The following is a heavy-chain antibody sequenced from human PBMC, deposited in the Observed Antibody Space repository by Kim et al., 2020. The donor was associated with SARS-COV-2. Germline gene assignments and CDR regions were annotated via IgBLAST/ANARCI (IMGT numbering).Heavy chain of an antibody. D-gene: IGHD3-16*01. Sequence: YPGSVKGRFTISRETAKNSLYLQMNSLRAGDTAVYYCARAGKRRGGPFDYWGQGTLVTVSS. V-gene: IGHV3-13*01. CDR3: ARAGKRRGGPFDY. J-gene: IGHJ4*02.